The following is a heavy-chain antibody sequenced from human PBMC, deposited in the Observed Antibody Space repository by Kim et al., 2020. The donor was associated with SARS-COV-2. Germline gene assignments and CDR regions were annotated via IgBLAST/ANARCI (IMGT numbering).Heavy chain of an antibody. J-gene: IGHJ4*02. CDR2: ISYDGSNK. D-gene: IGHD1-26*01. CDR3: ATLNSGSYYGTFDY. CDR1: GCTFSSYA. Sequence: GGSLRLSCAASGCTFSSYAMHWVRQAPGKGLEWVAVISYDGSNKYYVDSVKGRFTISRDNSKNTLYLQMNSLRAEDTAVYYCATLNSGSYYGTFDYWGQGTLVTVSS. V-gene: IGHV3-30*04.